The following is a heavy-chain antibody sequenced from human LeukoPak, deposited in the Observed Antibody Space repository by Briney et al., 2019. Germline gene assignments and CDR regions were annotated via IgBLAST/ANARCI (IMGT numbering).Heavy chain of an antibody. CDR2: IFHYGTT. CDR1: GGSFRTTTR. D-gene: IGHD4-23*01. V-gene: IGHV4-4*02. CDR3: ARWGVDYGGNFEYSDY. Sequence: SETLSLTCSVSGGSFRTTTRWSWVRQPPGKGLEWIGDIFHYGTTNYNPSLKSRVTMSIDTSNNKFSLTLNTLTAADTAVYYCARWGVDYGGNFEYSDYWGQGTLVTVSS. J-gene: IGHJ4*02.